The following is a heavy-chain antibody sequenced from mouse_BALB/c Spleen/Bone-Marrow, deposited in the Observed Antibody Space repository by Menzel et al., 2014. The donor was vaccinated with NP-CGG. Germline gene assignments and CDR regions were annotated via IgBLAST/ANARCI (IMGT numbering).Heavy chain of an antibody. CDR2: ISSGGST. CDR3: AREEYGQKVYAMDY. J-gene: IGHJ4*01. CDR1: GFTFSSYA. D-gene: IGHD2-10*02. Sequence: EVQGVESGGGLVKPGGSLKLSCAASGFTFSSYAMSWVRQTPGKRLEWVASISSGGSTYYPDSVKGRFTISRDNARNILYLQMSSLRSEDTAMYYCAREEYGQKVYAMDYWGQGTSVTVSS. V-gene: IGHV5-6-5*01.